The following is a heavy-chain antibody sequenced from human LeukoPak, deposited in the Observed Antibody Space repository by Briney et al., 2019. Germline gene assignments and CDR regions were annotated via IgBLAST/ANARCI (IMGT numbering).Heavy chain of an antibody. J-gene: IGHJ4*02. CDR2: IYYSGST. CDR3: AGADYGDYRVTFDY. Sequence: SETLSLTCTVSGGSISSYYWSWIRQPPGKGLEWIGYIYYSGSTNYNPSLKSRVTISVDTSKNQFSLKLSSVTAADTAVYYCAGADYGDYRVTFDYWGQGTLVTVSS. D-gene: IGHD4-17*01. V-gene: IGHV4-59*01. CDR1: GGSISSYY.